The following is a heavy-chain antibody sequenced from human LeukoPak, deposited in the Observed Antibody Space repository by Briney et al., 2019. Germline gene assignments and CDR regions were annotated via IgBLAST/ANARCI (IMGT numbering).Heavy chain of an antibody. CDR3: ARGHLGNFDP. V-gene: IGHV4-61*02. J-gene: IGHJ5*02. D-gene: IGHD3-3*02. Sequence: ASETLSLTCTVSGGSISSGSYYWSWIRQPAGKGLEWIGRIYTSGSTNYNPSLKSRVTISVDTSKNQFSLKLSSVTAADTAVYYCARGHLGNFDPWGQGTLVTVSS. CDR2: IYTSGST. CDR1: GGSISSGSYY.